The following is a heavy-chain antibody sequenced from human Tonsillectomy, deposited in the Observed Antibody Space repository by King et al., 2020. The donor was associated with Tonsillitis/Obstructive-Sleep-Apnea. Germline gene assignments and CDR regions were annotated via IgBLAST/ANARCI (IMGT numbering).Heavy chain of an antibody. V-gene: IGHV3-15*01. CDR3: TTDGRTDY. CDR2: MKCKTDGGTT. CDR1: GFTFSNAW. J-gene: IGHJ4*02. Sequence: VQLVESGGGLVKPGGSLRLSCAASGFTFSNAWMSWVRPAPGKGLEWLVRMKCKTDGGTTDYAAPVKGRLTISRDDSKNTLYLQMNSMKTEDTAVYYCTTDGRTDYWGQGTLVTVSS.